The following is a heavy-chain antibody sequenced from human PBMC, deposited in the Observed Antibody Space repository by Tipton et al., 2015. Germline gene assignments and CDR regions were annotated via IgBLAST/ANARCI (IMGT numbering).Heavy chain of an antibody. CDR1: GYSISSGYY. D-gene: IGHD3-9*01. V-gene: IGHV4-38-2*01. J-gene: IGHJ4*02. CDR3: ACQDYDSLTRDYQTVDY. CDR2: FFHSGNT. Sequence: TLSLTCDVSGYSISSGYYWSWIRQPPGKGLEWIGSFFHSGNTFHNPSLRSRVIISVDTSKNQFSLTVTSVTAADTAVYYCACQDYDSLTRDYQTVDYWDQGTLVTVSS.